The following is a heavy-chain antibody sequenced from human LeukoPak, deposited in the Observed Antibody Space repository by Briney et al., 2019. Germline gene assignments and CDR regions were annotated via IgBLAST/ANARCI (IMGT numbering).Heavy chain of an antibody. V-gene: IGHV3-64*01. CDR1: GFTFSSYA. Sequence: GGSLRLSCAASGFTFSSYAMHWVRQAPGKGLEYVSVISSNGGSTYYANSVKGRFTISRDNSKNTLYLQMNSLRAEDTAVYYCAKDLGVVTPSDYWGQGTLVTVSS. J-gene: IGHJ4*02. CDR2: ISSNGGST. CDR3: AKDLGVVTPSDY. D-gene: IGHD3-3*01.